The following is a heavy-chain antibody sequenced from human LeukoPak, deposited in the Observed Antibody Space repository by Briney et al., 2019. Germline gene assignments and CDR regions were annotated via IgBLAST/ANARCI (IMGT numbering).Heavy chain of an antibody. CDR2: VHPDTGYA. CDR1: GYNLTELS. CDR3: ARGPRNDP. J-gene: IGHJ5*02. D-gene: IGHD1-14*01. Sequence: ASVKVSCKVSGYNLTELSMHWVRQAPGKGLEWMGWVHPDTGYADYAQKFQGRVTMTSDTSISTAYMELSSLRSDDTAVYFCARGPRNDPWGQGTLVTVSS. V-gene: IGHV1-24*01.